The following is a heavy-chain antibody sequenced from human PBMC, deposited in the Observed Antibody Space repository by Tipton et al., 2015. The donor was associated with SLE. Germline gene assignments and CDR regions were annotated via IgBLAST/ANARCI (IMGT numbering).Heavy chain of an antibody. CDR2: ISWNSGSI. D-gene: IGHD6-13*01. Sequence: SLRLSCAASGFTFDDYAMHWVRQAPGKGLEWVSGISWNSGSIGYADSVKGRFTISRDNAKNSLYLQMNSLRAEDTALYYCAKGKGQQLGDWYFDLWGRGTLVTVSS. CDR1: GFTFDDYA. CDR3: AKGKGQQLGDWYFDL. J-gene: IGHJ2*01. V-gene: IGHV3-9*01.